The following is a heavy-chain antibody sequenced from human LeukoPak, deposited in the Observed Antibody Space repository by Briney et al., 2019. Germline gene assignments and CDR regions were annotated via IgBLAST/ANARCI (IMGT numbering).Heavy chain of an antibody. CDR1: GYTFTSYG. CDR3: ARCGSGSGSSHYYYEGMDV. V-gene: IGHV1-18*01. Sequence: ASVKVSCKASGYTFTSYGISWVRQAPGQGLEWMGWIGAYNGNTNYAQKLQGRVTMTTDTSTSTAYMELGSLRSDDTAVYYCARCGSGSGSSHYYYEGMDVWGQGTTVTVSS. J-gene: IGHJ6*02. D-gene: IGHD3-10*01. CDR2: IGAYNGNT.